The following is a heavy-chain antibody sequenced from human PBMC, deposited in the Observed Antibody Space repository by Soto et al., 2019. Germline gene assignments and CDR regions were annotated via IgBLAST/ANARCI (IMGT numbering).Heavy chain of an antibody. D-gene: IGHD3-10*01. J-gene: IGHJ5*02. CDR3: ARGLDGRITRSGFDP. V-gene: IGHV5-51*01. Sequence: GESLKISCKGSGYSFTSYWIGWVRQMPGKGLEWMGIIYPGDSDTRYSPSFQGQVTISADKSISTAYLQWSSLKASDTAKYYCARGLDGRITRSGFDPWGQGTLVTVSS. CDR1: GYSFTSYW. CDR2: IYPGDSDT.